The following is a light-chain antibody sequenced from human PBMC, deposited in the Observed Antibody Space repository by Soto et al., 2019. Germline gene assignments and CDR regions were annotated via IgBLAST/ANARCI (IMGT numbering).Light chain of an antibody. J-gene: IGKJ1*01. CDR3: QQSYSTPRT. CDR2: AAS. V-gene: IGKV1-39*01. CDR1: QSIYNY. Sequence: DIQMTQSPSSLSASVGGRVTITCRASQSIYNYLNWYQQKPGKAPQLLIFAASSLQSGVPSRFSGSESGTDFTLTISSLQPEDFATYYCQQSYSTPRTFGQGTKVDTK.